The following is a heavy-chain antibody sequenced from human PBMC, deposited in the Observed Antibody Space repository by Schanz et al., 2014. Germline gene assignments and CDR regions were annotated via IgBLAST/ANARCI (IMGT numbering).Heavy chain of an antibody. Sequence: QVQLVESGGGVVQPGRSLRLSCAASGFTFSNFGLHWVLQAPGKGLNWVAVISSDGTNKYYADSVQGRFTLSKDFSKDTLYLQLTSLRPEDTAVYYCARLATSKSRLGDAVDIWGQGTMVTVSS. CDR1: GFTFSNFG. J-gene: IGHJ3*02. CDR2: ISSDGTNK. D-gene: IGHD6-6*01. CDR3: ARLATSKSRLGDAVDI. V-gene: IGHV3-30*03.